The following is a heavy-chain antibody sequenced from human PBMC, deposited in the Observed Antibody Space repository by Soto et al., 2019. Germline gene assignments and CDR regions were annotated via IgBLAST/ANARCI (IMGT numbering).Heavy chain of an antibody. Sequence: QITLKESGPTLVKPTQTLTLTCTFSGFALSTSGAGVGWIRQPPGKALEWLALIYWNDDKRYSPSLKSRLTITKDTSKNQVALTMTNMDPVDTATYYRALSSVGYYFDYWGPGTLVTVSS. J-gene: IGHJ4*02. CDR2: IYWNDDK. CDR3: ALSSVGYYFDY. CDR1: GFALSTSGAG. V-gene: IGHV2-5*01. D-gene: IGHD1-26*01.